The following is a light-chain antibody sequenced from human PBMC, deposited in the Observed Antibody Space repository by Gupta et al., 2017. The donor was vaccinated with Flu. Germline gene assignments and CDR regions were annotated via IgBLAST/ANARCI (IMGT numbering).Light chain of an antibody. CDR1: RANIGSYS. CDR3: AAGDDSLSGS. J-gene: IGLJ2*01. CDR2: NNN. Sequence: QSVTISCSRGRANIGSYSVYLYQQFPARAPTLLIYNNNQRPSGVPDRFSGSKSDTSASLAISGLRPEDEADYFCAAGDDSLSGSFGGGTRLTVL. V-gene: IGLV1-47*02.